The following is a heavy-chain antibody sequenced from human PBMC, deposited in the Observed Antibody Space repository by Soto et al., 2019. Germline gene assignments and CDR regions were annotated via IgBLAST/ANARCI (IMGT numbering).Heavy chain of an antibody. J-gene: IGHJ3*02. V-gene: IGHV4-4*02. D-gene: IGHD5-12*01. CDR3: ASASGIVATSGDDAFDI. CDR1: GGSISSSNW. Sequence: QVQLQESGPGLVKPSGTLSLTCAVSGGSISSSNWWSWVRQPPGKGLEWIGEIYHSGSTNYNPSLKSRVTISIDKSKNQFSLKLSSVTAADTAVYYCASASGIVATSGDDAFDIWGQGTMVTVSS. CDR2: IYHSGST.